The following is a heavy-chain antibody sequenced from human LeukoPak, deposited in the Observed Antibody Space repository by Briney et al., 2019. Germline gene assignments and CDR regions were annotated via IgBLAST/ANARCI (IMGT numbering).Heavy chain of an antibody. CDR3: ARRPMPSAGYYFDF. J-gene: IGHJ4*01. V-gene: IGHV5-51*01. Sequence: GESLKISCKGSGYSFTIYWIAWVRQMPGKGLEWMGIIYPGDSDTRYNPSFQGQVTTSADKSISTAYLQWSSLKASDTAMYYCARRPMPSAGYYFDFWGQGTLVTVSS. D-gene: IGHD6-13*01. CDR2: IYPGDSDT. CDR1: GYSFTIYW.